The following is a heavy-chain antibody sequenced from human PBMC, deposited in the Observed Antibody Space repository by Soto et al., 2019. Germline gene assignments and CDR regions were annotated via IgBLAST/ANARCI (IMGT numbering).Heavy chain of an antibody. Sequence: QVQLVESGGGVVQPGRSLRLSCAASGFTFSTHAMHWVRQAPGKGLECVAIVSFDGSNKYYADSVKGRFTISRDNSKNKPYLQMSGLTPEDTAVYYCARDQTGITTAGGGRIDHWGQETLVKVSS. CDR2: VSFDGSNK. D-gene: IGHD6-13*01. CDR3: ARDQTGITTAGGGRIDH. CDR1: GFTFSTHA. J-gene: IGHJ4*02. V-gene: IGHV3-30-3*01.